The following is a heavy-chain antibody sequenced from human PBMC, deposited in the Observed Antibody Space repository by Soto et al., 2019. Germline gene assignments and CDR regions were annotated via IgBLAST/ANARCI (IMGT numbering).Heavy chain of an antibody. J-gene: IGHJ4*02. CDR2: IYYSGST. V-gene: IGHV4-30-4*01. D-gene: IGHD3-10*01. CDR1: GGSISSGDYY. Sequence: QVQLQESGPGLVKPSQTLSLTCTVSGGSISSGDYYWSWIRQPPGKGLEWIGYIYYSGSTYYNPSLKSRVTISVDTSKNQFSRKLSSVTAADTAVYYCARNPLTYYYGSGTIDYWGQGTLVTVSS. CDR3: ARNPLTYYYGSGTIDY.